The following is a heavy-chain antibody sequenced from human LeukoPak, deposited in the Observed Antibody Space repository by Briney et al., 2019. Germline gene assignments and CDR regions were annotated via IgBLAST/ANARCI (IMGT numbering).Heavy chain of an antibody. V-gene: IGHV3-21*01. J-gene: IGHJ6*03. CDR3: ARVAYFGGTIFGVVTDYYYYMDV. CDR1: GFTFSSYG. Sequence: GSLRLSCAASGFTFSSYGMSWVRQAPGKGLEWVSSISSSSSYIYYADSVKGRFTISRDNAKNSLYPQMNSLRAEDTAVYYCARVAYFGGTIFGVVTDYYYYMDVWGKGTTVTVSS. D-gene: IGHD3-3*01. CDR2: ISSSSSYI.